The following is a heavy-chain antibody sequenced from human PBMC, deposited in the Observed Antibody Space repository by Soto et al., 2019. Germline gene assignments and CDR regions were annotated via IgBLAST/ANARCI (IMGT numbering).Heavy chain of an antibody. Sequence: PSETLSLTCTVSGGSISSYYWSWIRQPPGKGLEWIGYIYYSGSTNYNPSLKSRVTISVDTSKNQFSLKLSSVTAADTAVYYCARSKKRGHSYYDSRVSLDAFDIWGQGTMVTV. CDR1: GGSISSYY. CDR2: IYYSGST. CDR3: ARSKKRGHSYYDSRVSLDAFDI. D-gene: IGHD3-22*01. J-gene: IGHJ3*02. V-gene: IGHV4-59*01.